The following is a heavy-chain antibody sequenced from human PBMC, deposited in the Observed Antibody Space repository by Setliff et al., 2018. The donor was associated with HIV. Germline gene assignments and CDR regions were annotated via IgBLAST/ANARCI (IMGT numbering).Heavy chain of an antibody. CDR3: ARVSYTYWYSIPRNYYYHMDV. CDR1: GESLSGYY. J-gene: IGHJ6*03. V-gene: IGHV4-34*01. D-gene: IGHD2-8*02. Sequence: SETLSLTCAVYGESLSGYYWTWIRQPPGKGLEWIGEINHSGRSNYSPSLRSRVTTSMDTSKNQFSLKLSSVTAADTAVYYCARVSYTYWYSIPRNYYYHMDVWGTGTTVTVSS. CDR2: INHSGRS.